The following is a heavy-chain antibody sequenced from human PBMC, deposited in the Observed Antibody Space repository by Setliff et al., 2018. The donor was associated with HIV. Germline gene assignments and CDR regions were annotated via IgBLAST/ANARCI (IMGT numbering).Heavy chain of an antibody. V-gene: IGHV4-39*01. CDR3: ARTLIVVVWVGAFDI. D-gene: IGHD2-21*01. J-gene: IGHJ3*02. CDR2: IYYSGST. Sequence: SETLSLTCTVSGGSISSSSYYWGWIRQPPGKGLEWIGSIYYSGSTYYNPSLKSRVTISVDTSKNQFSLKLSSVTAADTTVYYCARTLIVVVWVGAFDIWGQGTMVTVSS. CDR1: GGSISSSSYY.